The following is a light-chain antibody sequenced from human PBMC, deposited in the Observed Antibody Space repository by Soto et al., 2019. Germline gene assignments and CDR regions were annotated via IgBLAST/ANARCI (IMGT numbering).Light chain of an antibody. V-gene: IGLV4-69*01. CDR3: QAWVTGIGV. Sequence: QPVLTQSPSASASLGASVKLTCTLSSGHSRNAIAWHQQQPEKGPRYLMKINSDGSHIKGDEIPDRFSGSSSGAERYLTISRLQSEDEADYYCQAWVTGIGVFGGGTKLTVL. CDR2: INSDGSH. J-gene: IGLJ2*01. CDR1: SGHSRNA.